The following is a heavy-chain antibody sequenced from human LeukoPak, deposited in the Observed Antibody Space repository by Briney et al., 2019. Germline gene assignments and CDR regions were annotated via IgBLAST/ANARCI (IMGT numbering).Heavy chain of an antibody. J-gene: IGHJ4*02. V-gene: IGHV4-39*01. Sequence: SETLSLTCTVSGGSISSSSYYWGWIRQPPGKGLEWIGSIYYSGSTYYNPSLKSRVTISVDTSKNQFSLKLSSVTAADTAVYYCARHRFLFAFGFDYWGQGTLVTVSS. CDR1: GGSISSSSYY. CDR3: ARHRFLFAFGFDY. CDR2: IYYSGST. D-gene: IGHD3-3*01.